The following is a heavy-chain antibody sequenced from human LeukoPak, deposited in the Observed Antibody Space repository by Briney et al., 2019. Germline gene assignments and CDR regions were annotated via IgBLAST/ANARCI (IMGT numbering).Heavy chain of an antibody. CDR3: ARDVTAYYYDSSGLPVGY. J-gene: IGHJ4*02. V-gene: IGHV1-3*01. Sequence: ASVKVSCKASGYTFTSYAMHWVRQAPGQRLEWMGWINAGNGNTKYSQKFQGRVTITRDTSASTAYMELSSLRSEDTAVYYRARDVTAYYYDSSGLPVGYWGQGTLVTVSS. D-gene: IGHD3-22*01. CDR2: INAGNGNT. CDR1: GYTFTSYA.